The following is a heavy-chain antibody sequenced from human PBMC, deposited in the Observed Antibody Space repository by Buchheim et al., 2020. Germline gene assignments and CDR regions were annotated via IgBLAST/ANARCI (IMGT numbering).Heavy chain of an antibody. V-gene: IGHV5-51*01. CDR3: ARHRSLQYLDY. J-gene: IGHJ4*02. CDR2: IFPRDSDT. D-gene: IGHD3-16*02. CDR1: EYSFPSYW. Sequence: EVQLVQSGAEVKKPGESLKISCKGSEYSFPSYWIGWVRQMPGKGLEWMGIIFPRDSDTRYSPSFQGRVTISVATSINPAYSQWSSLEASDTAIYYCARHRSLQYLDYWGQGTL.